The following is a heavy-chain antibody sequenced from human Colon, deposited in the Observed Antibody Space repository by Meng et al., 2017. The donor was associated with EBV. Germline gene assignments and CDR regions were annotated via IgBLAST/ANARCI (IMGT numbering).Heavy chain of an antibody. Sequence: HLPPQESGPGLVKSAETLSLTCTVSGGSISSNGYYWDWVRQPPGKGLEWIGAIYHSGSTSYNPSLQSRVTMFVDTSKNQFSLMLTSVTATDTAVYYCARRRGGSGRDCWGQGTLAPSPQ. D-gene: IGHD3-10*01. V-gene: IGHV4-39*01. CDR2: IYHSGST. CDR3: ARRRGGSGRDC. CDR1: GGSISSNGYY. J-gene: IGHJ4*02.